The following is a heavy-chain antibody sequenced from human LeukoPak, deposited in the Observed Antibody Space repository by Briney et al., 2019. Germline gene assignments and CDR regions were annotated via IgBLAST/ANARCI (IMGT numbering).Heavy chain of an antibody. CDR3: AKDRQEWELFDY. D-gene: IGHD1-26*01. CDR1: GFTFSSYG. Sequence: PGGSLRLSCAASGFTFSSYGMHWVRQAPGKGLEWVAVISYDGSNKYYADSVKGRFTISRDNSKNTLYLQMNSLRAEDTAVYYCAKDRQEWELFDYWGQGTLVTVSS. J-gene: IGHJ4*02. CDR2: ISYDGSNK. V-gene: IGHV3-30*18.